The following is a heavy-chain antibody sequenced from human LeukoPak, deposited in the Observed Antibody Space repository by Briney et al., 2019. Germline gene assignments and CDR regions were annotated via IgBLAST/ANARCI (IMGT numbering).Heavy chain of an antibody. Sequence: SQTLSLTCTVSGGSISSGSYYWSWIRQPAGRGLEWIGRIYTSGSTNYNPSLKSRVTISVDTSKNQFSLKLSSVTAADTAVYYCASTLEYSSYGWGAFDIWGQGTMVTISS. J-gene: IGHJ3*02. V-gene: IGHV4-61*02. CDR1: GGSISSGSYY. CDR3: ASTLEYSSYGWGAFDI. CDR2: IYTSGST. D-gene: IGHD6-6*01.